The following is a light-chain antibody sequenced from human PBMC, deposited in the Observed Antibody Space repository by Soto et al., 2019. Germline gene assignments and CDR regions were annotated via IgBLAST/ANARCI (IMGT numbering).Light chain of an antibody. J-gene: IGKJ4*01. Sequence: PGERVTLSCRASQSVSSSYLTWYQQKPGQAPRLLMLGASTRATGIPARFSGSGSGTDFTLTISSLQPEDFAVYYCQQYNDWPLTFGGGTKVEIK. CDR2: GAS. V-gene: IGKV3D-7*01. CDR3: QQYNDWPLT. CDR1: QSVSSSY.